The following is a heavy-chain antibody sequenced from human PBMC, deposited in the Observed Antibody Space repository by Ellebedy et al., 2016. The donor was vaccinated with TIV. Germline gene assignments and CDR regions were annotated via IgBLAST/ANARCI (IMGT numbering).Heavy chain of an antibody. CDR3: SRDGGRGGGNDF. J-gene: IGHJ4*02. CDR1: GFTFRSYS. V-gene: IGHV3-48*02. Sequence: GGSLRLSCAAPGFTFRSYSMNWVRQAPGKGLEWVSHIKSSSNPIYYADSVKGRFIISRDNAKNSLYLQMNNLRDEDTAVYYCSRDGGRGGGNDFWGQGTLVIVSS. CDR2: IKSSSNPI. D-gene: IGHD3-16*01.